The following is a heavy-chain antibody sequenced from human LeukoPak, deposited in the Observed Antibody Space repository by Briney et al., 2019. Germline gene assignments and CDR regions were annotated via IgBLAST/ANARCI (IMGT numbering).Heavy chain of an antibody. D-gene: IGHD5-18*01. Sequence: SETLSLTCTVSGGSISIEGYYWSWIRQHPGRGLEWIGYIYYSGLTYNNPSLKSRVTISVDTSKNQFSLKLSSVTAADTAVYYCARGPRTAMVRRLGYFQHWGQGTLVTVSS. J-gene: IGHJ1*01. V-gene: IGHV4-31*03. CDR3: ARGPRTAMVRRLGYFQH. CDR1: GGSISIEGYY. CDR2: IYYSGLT.